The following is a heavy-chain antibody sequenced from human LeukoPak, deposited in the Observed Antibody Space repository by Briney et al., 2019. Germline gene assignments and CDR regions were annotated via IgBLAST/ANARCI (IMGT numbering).Heavy chain of an antibody. CDR3: AKRGDSGWNFDS. D-gene: IGHD6-19*01. J-gene: IGHJ4*02. CDR2: LFYNRDS. V-gene: IGHV4-59*08. CDR1: GDSIKHYY. Sequence: SETLSLTCTVSGDSIKHYYWTWIRQPPGKTLEWIAYLFYNRDSTYNPSLKGRLSTSIDTSKNQFSLNLRSVTPADTAIYYCAKRGDSGWNFDSWGQGLLVAVSS.